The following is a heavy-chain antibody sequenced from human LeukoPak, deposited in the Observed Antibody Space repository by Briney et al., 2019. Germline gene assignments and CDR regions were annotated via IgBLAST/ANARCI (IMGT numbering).Heavy chain of an antibody. D-gene: IGHD6-13*01. Sequence: ASVKVSCKASGYTFTGYYMHWVRQAPGQGLEWMGRINPNSGGTNYAQKFQGRVTMTRDTSISTAYMELSRLRSDDTAVYYCAREGGSPIAAAGPHYYYYYYMDVWGKGTTVTVSS. CDR1: GYTFTGYY. J-gene: IGHJ6*03. V-gene: IGHV1-2*06. CDR3: AREGGSPIAAAGPHYYYYYYMDV. CDR2: INPNSGGT.